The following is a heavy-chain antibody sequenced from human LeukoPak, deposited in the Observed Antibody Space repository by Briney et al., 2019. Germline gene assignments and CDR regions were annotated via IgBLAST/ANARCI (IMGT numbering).Heavy chain of an antibody. CDR2: IYYSGST. CDR1: GGSISSYY. CDR3: ARGYGYFDY. J-gene: IGHJ4*02. Sequence: SETLSPTCTVSGGSISSYYWSWIRQPPGKGLEWLGNIYYSGSTNYKPSLKSRLTISLDTSKNQFSLKLSSVTAADTAVYYCARGYGYFDYWGQGTLVTVSS. D-gene: IGHD4-17*01. V-gene: IGHV4-59*01.